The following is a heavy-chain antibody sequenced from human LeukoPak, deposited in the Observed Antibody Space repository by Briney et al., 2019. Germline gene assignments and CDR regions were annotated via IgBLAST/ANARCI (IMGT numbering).Heavy chain of an antibody. D-gene: IGHD3-22*01. V-gene: IGHV4-39*01. CDR1: GGSISSSGYY. CDR2: IYFSGNP. CDR3: ARLYYYDSSGSYGYNWFGP. Sequence: TSETLSLTCSVSGGSISSSGYYWGWIRQPPGKGLEWIGRIYFSGNPYYSPSLKSRVIISVDTSKNQPSLKLSSVTAADTAVYYCARLYYYDSSGSYGYNWFGPWGQGTLVTVSS. J-gene: IGHJ5*02.